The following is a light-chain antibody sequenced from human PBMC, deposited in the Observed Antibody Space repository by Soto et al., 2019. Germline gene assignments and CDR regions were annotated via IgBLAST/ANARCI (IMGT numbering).Light chain of an antibody. V-gene: IGKV3-20*01. J-gene: IGKJ4*01. Sequence: EIVLTQSPDTLSLSPGESATLSCRASRSVSSNYLAWYQQKPGQAPRLLVAGTSSRATGIPDRFSGSGSGTDFTLTIRGLDPEDFAVYYCQQFSRSPPGVTFCCGTLLEMK. CDR3: QQFSRSPPGVT. CDR2: GTS. CDR1: RSVSSNY.